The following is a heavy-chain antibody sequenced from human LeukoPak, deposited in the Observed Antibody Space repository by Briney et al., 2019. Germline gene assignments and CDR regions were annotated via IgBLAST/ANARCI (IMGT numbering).Heavy chain of an antibody. CDR3: ARRLGSSFSSGFDY. Sequence: ASVTVSFMSSVYTFTAFHIHWVRQAPGQGVEWMGWINPNSGGKNSAQKFQGRVTMTRDTSISTVYMELTKLRSDDTAVYYCARRLGSSFSSGFDYWSQGTLVTVSS. V-gene: IGHV1-2*02. CDR2: INPNSGGK. CDR1: VYTFTAFH. J-gene: IGHJ4*02. D-gene: IGHD3-16*01.